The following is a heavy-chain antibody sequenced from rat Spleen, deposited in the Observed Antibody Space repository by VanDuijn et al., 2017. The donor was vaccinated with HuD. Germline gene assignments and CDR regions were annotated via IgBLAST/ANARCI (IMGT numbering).Heavy chain of an antibody. D-gene: IGHD1-12*03. V-gene: IGHV5S10*01. CDR1: GFTFSDYN. CDR3: ARDGDGSRGWFAY. CDR2: IIYDSSRT. J-gene: IGHJ3*01. Sequence: EVQLVESGGGLVQPGRSLKLSCAASGFTFSDYNMAWVRQAPKKGLEWVATIIYDSSRTYYRDSVKGRFTISRDNAKNTLYLQMDSLRSEDTATYSCARDGDGSRGWFAYWGQGTLVTVSS.